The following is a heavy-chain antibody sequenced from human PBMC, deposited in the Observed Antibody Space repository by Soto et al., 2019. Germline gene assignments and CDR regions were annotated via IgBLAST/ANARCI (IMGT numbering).Heavy chain of an antibody. CDR2: INTAGVAT. V-gene: IGHV3-23*01. Sequence: EVQLLESGGDLVQPGGSLRLACTVSGFTITSRAMSWVRQAPGRGLEWVSAINTAGVATSYAESVKGRFTFSRDTSKNTVYLQMDGLRAEDTATYYCVTSDESSVKYNWYFDIWGRGTVVTVSS. J-gene: IGHJ2*01. CDR3: VTSDESSVKYNWYFDI. D-gene: IGHD6-25*01. CDR1: GFTITSRA.